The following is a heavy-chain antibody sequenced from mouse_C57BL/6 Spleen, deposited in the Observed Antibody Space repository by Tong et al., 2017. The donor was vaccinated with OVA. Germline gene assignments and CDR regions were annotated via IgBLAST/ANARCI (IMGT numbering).Heavy chain of an antibody. CDR1: GFNIKDDY. V-gene: IGHV14-2*01. Sequence: EVQLQQSGAELVRPGASVKLSCTASGFNIKDDYMHWVKQRPEQGLEWIGWIDPEDGETKYAPKFQGKATITADTSSNTAYLQLSSLTSEDTAVYYCARTDYYGSSYWYFDVWGTGTSVTVSS. D-gene: IGHD1-1*01. CDR3: ARTDYYGSSYWYFDV. CDR2: IDPEDGET. J-gene: IGHJ1*03.